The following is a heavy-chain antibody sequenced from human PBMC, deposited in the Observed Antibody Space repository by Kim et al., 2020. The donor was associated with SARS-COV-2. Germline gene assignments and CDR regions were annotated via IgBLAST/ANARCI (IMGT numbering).Heavy chain of an antibody. CDR3: ARVWGNSGYDLLWFDP. J-gene: IGHJ5*02. Sequence: SETLSLTCTASGGSISSYYWSWIRQPAGKGLEWIGRIYTSGSTNYNPSLKSRVTMSVDTSKNQFSLKLSSVTAADTAVYYCARVWGNSGYDLLWFDPWGQGTLVTVSS. D-gene: IGHD5-12*01. CDR2: IYTSGST. CDR1: GGSISSYY. V-gene: IGHV4-4*07.